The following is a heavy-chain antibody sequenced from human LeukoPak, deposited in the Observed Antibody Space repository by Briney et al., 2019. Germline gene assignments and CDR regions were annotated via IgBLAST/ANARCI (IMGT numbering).Heavy chain of an antibody. CDR2: INSDGSST. CDR1: GFTFSSYW. V-gene: IGHV3-74*01. J-gene: IGHJ5*02. D-gene: IGHD3-22*01. Sequence: GGSLRLSCAASGFTFSSYWMHWVRHAPGKGLVWVSRINSDGSSTSYADSVKGRFTISRDNAKNTLYLQVNSLRAEDTAVYYCARGSRYYYDSHLDPWGQGTLVTASS. CDR3: ARGSRYYYDSHLDP.